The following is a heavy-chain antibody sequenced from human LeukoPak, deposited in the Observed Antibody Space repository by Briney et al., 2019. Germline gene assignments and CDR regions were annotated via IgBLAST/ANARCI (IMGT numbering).Heavy chain of an antibody. J-gene: IGHJ3*02. V-gene: IGHV4-34*01. Sequence: SETLSLTCAVYGGSFSGYYWSWIRQPPGKGLEWIGEINHSGSTNYNPSPKSRVTISVDTSKNQFSLKLSSVTAADTAVYYCARGEDEGGIVVVVAATGAAFDIWGRGTMVTVSS. D-gene: IGHD2-15*01. CDR2: INHSGST. CDR3: ARGEDEGGIVVVVAATGAAFDI. CDR1: GGSFSGYY.